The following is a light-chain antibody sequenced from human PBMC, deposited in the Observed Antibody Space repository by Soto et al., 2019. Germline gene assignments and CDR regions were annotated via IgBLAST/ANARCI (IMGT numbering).Light chain of an antibody. CDR3: QQYKNWPRT. Sequence: EIVLTQSPGTLSLSPGERATLSCRASQSVSSNLAWYQQKLGQAPRLLIYGASTRATGISARFSGSRSGTEFTLTISSLQSEDFAIYYCQQYKNWPRTFGQGTKVDIK. CDR1: QSVSSN. V-gene: IGKV3-15*01. J-gene: IGKJ1*01. CDR2: GAS.